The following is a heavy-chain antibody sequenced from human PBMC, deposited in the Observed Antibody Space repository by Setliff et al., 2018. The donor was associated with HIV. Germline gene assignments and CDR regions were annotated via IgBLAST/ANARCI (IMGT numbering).Heavy chain of an antibody. J-gene: IGHJ5*02. Sequence: ASVKVSCKASGYTFTGYYMHWVRQAPGQGLEWMGWINPNSGGTNYAQKFQGWVTMTRDTSISTAYMELSRLRSDDTAVYYCARDRGGIMTTVTTNWFDPWGQGTLVTVS. D-gene: IGHD4-4*01. V-gene: IGHV1-2*04. CDR3: ARDRGGIMTTVTTNWFDP. CDR1: GYTFTGYY. CDR2: INPNSGGT.